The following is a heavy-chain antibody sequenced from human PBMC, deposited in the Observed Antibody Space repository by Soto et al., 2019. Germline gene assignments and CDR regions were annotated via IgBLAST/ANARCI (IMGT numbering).Heavy chain of an antibody. CDR2: INAGNGNT. CDR1: GYTFTSYA. CDR3: ALNFGYSYGYQYYFDY. D-gene: IGHD5-18*01. J-gene: IGHJ4*02. V-gene: IGHV1-3*01. Sequence: ASVKVYCKASGYTFTSYAMHWVRQAPGQRLEWMGWINAGNGNTKYSQKFQGRVTITRDTSASTAYMELSSLRSEDTAVYYCALNFGYSYGYQYYFDYWGQGTLVTVSS.